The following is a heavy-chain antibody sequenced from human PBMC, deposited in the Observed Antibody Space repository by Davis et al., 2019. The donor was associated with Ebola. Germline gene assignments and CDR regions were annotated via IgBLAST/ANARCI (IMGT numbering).Heavy chain of an antibody. D-gene: IGHD6-6*01. CDR3: ARGADSSSLDY. V-gene: IGHV3-7*01. Sequence: GESLKISCAASGFTFSSYWMTWVRQAPGKGLEWVANIKHDGSERYYVDSVKGRFTISRDNARNSLYLQMNSLRAEDTAVYYCARGADSSSLDYWGQGTLVTVSS. J-gene: IGHJ4*02. CDR2: IKHDGSER. CDR1: GFTFSSYW.